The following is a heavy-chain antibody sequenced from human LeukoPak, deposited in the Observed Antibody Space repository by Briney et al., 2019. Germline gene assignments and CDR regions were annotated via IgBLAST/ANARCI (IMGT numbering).Heavy chain of an antibody. D-gene: IGHD2-2*01. CDR2: IYTSGST. CDR1: GGSISSYY. CDR3: ARSGRYCSSTSCYLFWFDP. J-gene: IGHJ5*02. V-gene: IGHV4-4*09. Sequence: PETLSLTCTVSGGSISSYYWSWIRQPPGKGLEWIGYIYTSGSTNYNPSLKSRVTISVDTSKNQFSLKLSSVTAADTAVYYCARSGRYCSSTSCYLFWFDPWGQGTLVTVSS.